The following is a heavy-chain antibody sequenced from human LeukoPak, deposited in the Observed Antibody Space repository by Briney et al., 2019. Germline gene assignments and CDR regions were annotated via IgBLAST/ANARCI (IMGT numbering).Heavy chain of an antibody. V-gene: IGHV3-7*01. Sequence: GGSLRLSCAASGFTFNTYWMIWVRQAPGKGLEWVANIDQGGSTKYYVDSLKGRFTISRANAKNSLYLQMNSLRAEDTAVYYCVRDKGGRSGAIYYDAFDVWGQGTMVTVSS. CDR1: GFTFNTYW. CDR2: IDQGGSTK. CDR3: VRDKGGRSGAIYYDAFDV. D-gene: IGHD1-26*01. J-gene: IGHJ3*01.